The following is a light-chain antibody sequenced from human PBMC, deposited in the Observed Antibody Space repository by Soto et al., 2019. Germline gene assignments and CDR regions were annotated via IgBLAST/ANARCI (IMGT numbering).Light chain of an antibody. CDR1: QGIRND. CDR3: LQYHYWWT. Sequence: AFQMTQSPSSMSASVGDRVTITCRASQGIRNDLGWYQQKPGKAPKLLIYKASTLKSGVPSRFSGSGSGTEFTLTISSLQSEDFAVYYCLQYHYWWTFGQGTKVDIK. V-gene: IGKV1-6*01. J-gene: IGKJ1*01. CDR2: KAS.